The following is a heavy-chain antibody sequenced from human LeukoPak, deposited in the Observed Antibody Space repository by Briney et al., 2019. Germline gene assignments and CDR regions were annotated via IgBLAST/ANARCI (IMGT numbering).Heavy chain of an antibody. CDR3: ATGRLTIIGVVIRLDY. V-gene: IGHV3-23*01. Sequence: GGSLRLSCAASGFTFSSYAMSWVRQAPGKGLEWVSAISGSGGSTYYADSVKGRFTISRDNSKNTLYLQMNSLRAEDTAVYYCATGRLTIIGVVIRLDYWGQGTLVTVSS. CDR1: GFTFSSYA. J-gene: IGHJ4*02. D-gene: IGHD3-3*01. CDR2: ISGSGGST.